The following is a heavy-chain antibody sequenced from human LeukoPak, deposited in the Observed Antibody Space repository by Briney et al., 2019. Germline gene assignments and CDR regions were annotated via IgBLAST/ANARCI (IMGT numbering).Heavy chain of an antibody. CDR3: TTVAMIVVVITFDI. D-gene: IGHD3-22*01. CDR1: GFTFSNAW. CDR2: IKSKTDGGAT. Sequence: GGSLRLSCAASGFTFSNAWMSWVRQAPGKGLEWVGRIKSKTDGGATDYAAPVKGRFTISRDDSKNPLYLKMNSLKTEDTAVYYCTTVAMIVVVITFDIWGQGTMVTVSS. V-gene: IGHV3-15*01. J-gene: IGHJ3*02.